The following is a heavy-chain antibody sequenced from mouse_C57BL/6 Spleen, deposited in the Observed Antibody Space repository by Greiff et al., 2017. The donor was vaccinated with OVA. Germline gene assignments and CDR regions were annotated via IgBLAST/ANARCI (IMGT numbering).Heavy chain of an antibody. Sequence: QVQLQQPGAELVKPGASVKMSCKASGYTFTSYWMHWVKQRPGQGLEWIGNINPSNGGTNYNEKFKSKATLTVDKSSRTAYMQLSSLTSEDSAVYYCARGFRTGEAWFAYWGQGTLVTVSA. J-gene: IGHJ3*01. V-gene: IGHV1-53*01. CDR1: GYTFTSYW. CDR2: INPSNGGT. CDR3: ARGFRTGEAWFAY.